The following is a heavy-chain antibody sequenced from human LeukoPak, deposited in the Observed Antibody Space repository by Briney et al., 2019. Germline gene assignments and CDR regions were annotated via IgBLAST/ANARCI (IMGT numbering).Heavy chain of an antibody. D-gene: IGHD3-3*01. CDR2: IIPIFGTA. V-gene: IGHV1-69*13. J-gene: IGHJ6*03. CDR1: GATFSSYA. Sequence: ASVKVSCKASGATFSSYAISWVRQAPGQGLEWRRGIIPIFGTANYAQKFQGRVTITADESTSTAYMELSSLRSEDTAVYYCARGSLRFLEWLPTNYYYYYMDVWGKGTTVTVSS. CDR3: ARGSLRFLEWLPTNYYYYYMDV.